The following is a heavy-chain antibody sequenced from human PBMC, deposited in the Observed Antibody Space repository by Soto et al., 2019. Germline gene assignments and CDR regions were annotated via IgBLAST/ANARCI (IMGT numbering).Heavy chain of an antibody. V-gene: IGHV1-18*01. J-gene: IGHJ6*02. CDR3: ARILITSYYYYGMDV. CDR1: GYTFTSYG. D-gene: IGHD1-1*01. Sequence: QVQLVQSGAEVKKPGASVKVSCKASGYTFTSYGISWVRQAPGQGLEWMGWISAYNGNTNYAQKLQGRVTMTTDTSTSTAYMELRSLRSADTAVYYCARILITSYYYYGMDVWGQGTTVTVSS. CDR2: ISAYNGNT.